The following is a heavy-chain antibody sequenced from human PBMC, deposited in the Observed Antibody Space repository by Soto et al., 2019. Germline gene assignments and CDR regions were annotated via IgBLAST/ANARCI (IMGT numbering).Heavy chain of an antibody. CDR1: GGSIINYC. D-gene: IGHD5-18*01. Sequence: SETLSLTCTVSGGSIINYCWSWIRQPPGKGLEWIGYIYSSGSTHYNPSLQSRVTISIDTSKNQVSLKVNSVTAADTAVYYCARDHPHSYGVYYFDYWGQGTPVTVSS. CDR2: IYSSGST. J-gene: IGHJ4*02. V-gene: IGHV4-59*01. CDR3: ARDHPHSYGVYYFDY.